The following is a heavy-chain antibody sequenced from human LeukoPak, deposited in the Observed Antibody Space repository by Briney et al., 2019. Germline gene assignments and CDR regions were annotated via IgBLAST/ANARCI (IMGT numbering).Heavy chain of an antibody. D-gene: IGHD3-9*01. CDR2: IYTSGST. V-gene: IGHV4-61*02. J-gene: IGHJ4*02. CDR3: ARHFRYYDILTGRGVFDY. CDR1: GGSISSGSYY. Sequence: SETLSLTCTVSGGSISSGSYYWSWIRQPAGKGLEWIGRIYTSGSTNYNPSLKSRVTISVDTSKNQFSLKLSSVTAADTAVYYCARHFRYYDILTGRGVFDYWGQGTLVTVSS.